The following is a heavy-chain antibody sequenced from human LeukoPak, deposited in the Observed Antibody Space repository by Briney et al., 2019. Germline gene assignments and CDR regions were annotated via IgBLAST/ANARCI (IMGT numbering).Heavy chain of an antibody. CDR3: ARTIYYYESTSYFSDAFDV. Sequence: GGFLRLSCAASGFTFSSYSMNWVRQAPGKGLDWVSSISPTSAYIYYQDSVKGRFTISRDDAKNSLYLEMDSLRAEDTAVYYCARTIYYYESTSYFSDAFDVWGQGTMVTVSS. D-gene: IGHD3-22*01. J-gene: IGHJ3*01. CDR2: ISPTSAYI. V-gene: IGHV3-21*01. CDR1: GFTFSSYS.